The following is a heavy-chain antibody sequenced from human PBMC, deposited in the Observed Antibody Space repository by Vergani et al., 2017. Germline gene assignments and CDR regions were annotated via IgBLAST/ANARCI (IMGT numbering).Heavy chain of an antibody. CDR3: AKDEGVVAATGGGMDV. CDR1: GFTFSSYG. J-gene: IGHJ6*02. V-gene: IGHV3-30*18. D-gene: IGHD2-15*01. Sequence: QVQLVESGGGVVQPGRSLRLSCAASGFTFSSYGMHWVRQAPGKGLEWLAVISYDGSNKYYADSVKGRFTISRENSKNTLYLQMNSLRAEDTAVYYCAKDEGVVAATGGGMDVWGQGTTVTVSS. CDR2: ISYDGSNK.